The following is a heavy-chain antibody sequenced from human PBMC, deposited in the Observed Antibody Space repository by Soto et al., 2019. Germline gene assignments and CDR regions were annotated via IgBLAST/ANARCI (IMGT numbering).Heavy chain of an antibody. Sequence: QITLRESGPTLVKPTQTLTLTCTFSGFSLSTSGVGVGWIRQPPGKALECLALIYWNDDKRYSPSLRSRLTITKDTSKIQVVLTMTNMETLETATYYCAHGVTAYCDSSTDCRGTYFHHWGQGTLVTVSS. D-gene: IGHD3-22*01. CDR3: AHGVTAYCDSSTDCRGTYFHH. J-gene: IGHJ1*01. CDR1: GFSLSTSGVG. CDR2: IYWNDDK. V-gene: IGHV2-5*01.